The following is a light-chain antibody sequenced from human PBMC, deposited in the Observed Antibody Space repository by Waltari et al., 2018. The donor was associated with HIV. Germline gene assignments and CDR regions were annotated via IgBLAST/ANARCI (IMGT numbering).Light chain of an antibody. CDR3: LLSYNDARLWV. Sequence: QAVVTQEPSLTVSPGETVTLTCGSNTGTVTSGHFPYWFQQRPGQAPRALIYNTTSRHPGTPARFSGSLLGGKAALTLSGAQPDDEADYYCLLSYNDARLWVFGGGTKLTVL. V-gene: IGLV7-46*01. CDR2: NTT. J-gene: IGLJ3*02. CDR1: TGTVTSGHF.